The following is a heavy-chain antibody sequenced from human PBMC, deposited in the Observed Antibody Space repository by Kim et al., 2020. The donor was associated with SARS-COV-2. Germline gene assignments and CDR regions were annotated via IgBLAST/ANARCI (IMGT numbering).Heavy chain of an antibody. D-gene: IGHD3-22*01. J-gene: IGHJ4*02. Sequence: SLRLSCAASGFTSSSYGMHWVRQAPGKGLEWVAVIWYDGSNKYYADSVKGRFTISRDNSKNTLYLQMNSLRAEDTAVYYCARDLTYYYDSTPDYWGQGTLVTVSS. CDR1: GFTSSSYG. CDR3: ARDLTYYYDSTPDY. CDR2: IWYDGSNK. V-gene: IGHV3-33*01.